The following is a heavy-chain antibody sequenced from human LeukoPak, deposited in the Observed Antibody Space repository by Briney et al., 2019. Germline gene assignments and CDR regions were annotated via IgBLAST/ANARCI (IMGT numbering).Heavy chain of an antibody. J-gene: IGHJ6*03. D-gene: IGHD6-6*01. CDR3: ARGGIASRQNYYYMDV. CDR1: GGTFSSYA. CDR2: IIPIFGTA. Sequence: SVKVSCKASGGTFSSYAISWVRQAPGPGLEWMGGIIPIFGTANYAQKFQGRVTITTDESTSTAYMELSSLRSEDTAVYYCARGGIASRQNYYYMDVWGKGTTVTVSS. V-gene: IGHV1-69*05.